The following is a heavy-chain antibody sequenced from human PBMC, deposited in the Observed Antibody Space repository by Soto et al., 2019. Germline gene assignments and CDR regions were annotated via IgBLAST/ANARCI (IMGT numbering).Heavy chain of an antibody. D-gene: IGHD3-22*01. Sequence: LRLSCAASGFTFSRYGMHWVRQAPGKGLEWVALISYEGSNKYYADSVKGRFTISRDNSKNTLYLQMNSLKPEDTAVYYCAQDADYYDSSDYYDHAEYFLQWGQGTLVTVSS. J-gene: IGHJ1*01. CDR3: AQDADYYDSSDYYDHAEYFLQ. V-gene: IGHV3-30*18. CDR2: ISYEGSNK. CDR1: GFTFSRYG.